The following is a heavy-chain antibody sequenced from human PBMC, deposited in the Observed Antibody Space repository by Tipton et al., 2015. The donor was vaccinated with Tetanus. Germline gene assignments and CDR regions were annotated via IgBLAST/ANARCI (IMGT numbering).Heavy chain of an antibody. J-gene: IGHJ4*02. Sequence: SLRLSCAASGFTFSGSAIHWVRQASGKGLEWVGRVRTRANSYATEYAESVKGRFTIARDDSKNTAYLQMNSLQTEDAAVYYCTTGYDFWSGIPPYWGQGTLVTVSS. V-gene: IGHV3-73*01. D-gene: IGHD3-3*01. CDR1: GFTFSGSA. CDR3: TTGYDFWSGIPPY. CDR2: VRTRANSYAT.